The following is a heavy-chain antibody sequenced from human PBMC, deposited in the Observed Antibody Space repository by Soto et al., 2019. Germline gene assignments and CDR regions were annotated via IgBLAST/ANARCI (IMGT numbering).Heavy chain of an antibody. CDR2: IYYSGST. CDR1: GGSISSGDYY. D-gene: IGHD6-6*01. CDR3: ARSLSYSSSPGYYYGMDV. Sequence: PSETLSLTCTVSGGSISSGDYYWSWIRQPPGKGLEWIGYIYYSGSTYYNPSLKSRVTISVDTSKNQFSLKLSSVTAADTTVYYCARSLSYSSSPGYYYGMDVWGQGTTVTVSS. J-gene: IGHJ6*02. V-gene: IGHV4-30-4*01.